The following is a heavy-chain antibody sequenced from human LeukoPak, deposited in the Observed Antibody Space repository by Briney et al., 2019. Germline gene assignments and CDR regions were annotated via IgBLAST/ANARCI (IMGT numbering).Heavy chain of an antibody. V-gene: IGHV3-74*01. CDR1: GFTFSDYW. D-gene: IGHD1-26*01. CDR3: ARGRGIGSYYENDAFDI. Sequence: PGGSLRLSCAASGFTFSDYWIHWVRQAPGKGLVWVSRINNDGSGTTYADSVKGRFTISRDNAKNTLYLQMNSLRAEDTAVYYCARGRGIGSYYENDAFDIWGQGTMVTVSS. J-gene: IGHJ3*02. CDR2: INNDGSGT.